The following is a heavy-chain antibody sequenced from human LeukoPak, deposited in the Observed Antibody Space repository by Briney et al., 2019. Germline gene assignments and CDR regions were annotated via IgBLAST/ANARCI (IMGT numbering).Heavy chain of an antibody. CDR2: IYYSGSA. Sequence: SETRSLTCTVSGGSISSYYWSWIRQPPGKGLEWIGYIYYSGSANYNPSLKSRVTISVDTSKHQFSLKLSSVTAADTAVYYCARGRDGYNLEVGYWGQGTLVTVSS. J-gene: IGHJ4*02. CDR3: ARGRDGYNLEVGY. CDR1: GGSISSYY. V-gene: IGHV4-59*01. D-gene: IGHD5-24*01.